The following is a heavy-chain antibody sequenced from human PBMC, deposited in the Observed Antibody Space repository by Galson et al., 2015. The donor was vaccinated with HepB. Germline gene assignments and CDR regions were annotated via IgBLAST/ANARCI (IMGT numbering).Heavy chain of an antibody. CDR3: ARAYCGGDCSVYYYGMDV. Sequence: SVKVSCKASGYTFTNYDINWVRQVPGQGLDWMGGISAFSGNRNYAEKFQGRVIMTTDTSTRTAYMELRSLRSDDSAVYYCARAYCGGDCSVYYYGMDVWGQGTTVTVSS. D-gene: IGHD2-21*02. V-gene: IGHV1-18*04. CDR1: GYTFTNYD. CDR2: ISAFSGNR. J-gene: IGHJ6*02.